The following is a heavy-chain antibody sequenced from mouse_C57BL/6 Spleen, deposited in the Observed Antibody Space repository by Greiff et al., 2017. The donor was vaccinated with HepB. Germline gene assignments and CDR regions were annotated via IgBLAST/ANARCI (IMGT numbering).Heavy chain of an antibody. D-gene: IGHD2-3*01. Sequence: VKLQESGAELVRPGSSVKLSCKASGYTFTSYWMHWVKQRPIQGLEWIGNIDPSDSETHYNQKFKDKATLTVDKSSSTAYMQLSSLTSEDSAVYYGARRYDGTLHWYFDVWGTGTTVTVSS. CDR3: ARRYDGTLHWYFDV. J-gene: IGHJ1*03. V-gene: IGHV1-52*01. CDR2: IDPSDSET. CDR1: GYTFTSYW.